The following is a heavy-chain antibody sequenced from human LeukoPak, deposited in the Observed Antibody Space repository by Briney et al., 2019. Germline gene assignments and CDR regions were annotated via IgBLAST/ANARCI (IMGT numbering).Heavy chain of an antibody. CDR1: GGSISSGDYY. J-gene: IGHJ6*02. Sequence: SETLSLTCTVSGGSISSGDYYWSWIRQPPGKGLEWIGYIYYSGSTYYNPSLKSRVTISVDTSKNQFSLKLSSVTAADTAVYYCARSQGRQLPINYYYYYGMDVWGQGTTVTVSS. V-gene: IGHV4-30-4*01. D-gene: IGHD2-2*01. CDR3: ARSQGRQLPINYYYYYGMDV. CDR2: IYYSGST.